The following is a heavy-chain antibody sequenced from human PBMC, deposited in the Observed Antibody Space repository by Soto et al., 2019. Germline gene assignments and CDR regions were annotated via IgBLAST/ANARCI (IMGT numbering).Heavy chain of an antibody. J-gene: IGHJ4*02. D-gene: IGHD6-19*01. V-gene: IGHV3-33*01. Sequence: QVHLVESGGGAVQPGRSLRLSCAASGFTFNTYAMYWVGQTPGRGLEWVAEIWYDGSNKDYADSVKGRFTISRDNSKNIVTLEMNSLRADDTGVYYCAREYSLAVVLPGYWGQGTLVTVSS. CDR2: IWYDGSNK. CDR3: AREYSLAVVLPGY. CDR1: GFTFNTYA.